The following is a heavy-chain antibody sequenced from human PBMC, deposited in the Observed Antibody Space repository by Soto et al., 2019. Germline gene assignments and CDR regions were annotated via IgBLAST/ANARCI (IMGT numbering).Heavy chain of an antibody. D-gene: IGHD2-15*01. CDR2: IYHSGST. CDR3: ATGALGAATAGY. J-gene: IGHJ4*02. V-gene: IGHV4-38-2*01. Sequence: QVQLQESGPGLVKPSETLSLTCAVSGYSISSGYYWGWIRQPPGKGLEWIGSIYHSGSTYYNPSLKSRVTISVDTSKNQFSLKLSSVTAADTAVYYCATGALGAATAGYWGQGTLVTVSS. CDR1: GYSISSGYY.